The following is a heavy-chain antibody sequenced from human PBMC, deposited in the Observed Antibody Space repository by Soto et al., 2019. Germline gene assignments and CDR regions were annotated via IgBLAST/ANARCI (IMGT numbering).Heavy chain of an antibody. V-gene: IGHV1-18*04. CDR3: ARMTTVDNCHYYMDV. Sequence: QAQLLQSGGELKKSGASVKVSCKASGYTFNTYGISWVRQAPGQGLEWMAWISIHNGNTNFAQKFQGRVTLTTDTSTSTANMELRRLRSDDTAVYYCARMTTVDNCHYYMDVWGKGTTVSVSS. D-gene: IGHD4-4*01. CDR2: ISIHNGNT. CDR1: GYTFNTYG. J-gene: IGHJ6*03.